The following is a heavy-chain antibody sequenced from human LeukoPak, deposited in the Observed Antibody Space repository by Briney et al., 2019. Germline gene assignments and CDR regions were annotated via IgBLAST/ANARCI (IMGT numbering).Heavy chain of an antibody. D-gene: IGHD6-13*01. CDR2: ISGSGGST. Sequence: GGSLRLSCTASGFPFGDYAMSWFRQAPGKGLEWVSAISGSGGSTYYADSVKGRFTISRDNSKNTLYLQMNSLRAEDTAVYYCAKEGISYSSSWYYPDAWGKGTTVTVSS. CDR1: GFPFGDYA. V-gene: IGHV3-23*01. J-gene: IGHJ6*04. CDR3: AKEGISYSSSWYYPDA.